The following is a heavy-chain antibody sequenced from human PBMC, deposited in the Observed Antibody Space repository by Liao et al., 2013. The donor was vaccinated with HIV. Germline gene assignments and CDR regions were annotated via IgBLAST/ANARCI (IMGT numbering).Heavy chain of an antibody. CDR1: GGSFSGYY. D-gene: IGHD3-10*01. CDR3: ARGGRLISMGRGVIRY. V-gene: IGHV4-34*01. Sequence: QVQLQQWGAGLLKPSETLSLTCAVYGGSFSGYYWSWIRQPPGKGLEWIGEINHSGSTNYNPSLKSRVTISVDTSKNQFSLNLSSVTAADTAVYYCARGGRLISMGRGVIRYWGQGTLVTVSS. J-gene: IGHJ4*02. CDR2: INHSGST.